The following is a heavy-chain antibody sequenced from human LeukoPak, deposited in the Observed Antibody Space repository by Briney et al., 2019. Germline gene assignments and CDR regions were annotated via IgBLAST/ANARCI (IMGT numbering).Heavy chain of an antibody. J-gene: IGHJ4*02. CDR3: AKIGSLSSYSEN. Sequence: GGSLRLSCAVPGFTFSTYAMSWVRQAPGKGLEWVSVISGSGDNTYYADSVKGRFTISRDNSKNTLYLQMNSLRAEDTAVYYCAKIGSLSSYSENWGQGTLVTVSS. D-gene: IGHD2-21*01. CDR2: ISGSGDNT. V-gene: IGHV3-23*01. CDR1: GFTFSTYA.